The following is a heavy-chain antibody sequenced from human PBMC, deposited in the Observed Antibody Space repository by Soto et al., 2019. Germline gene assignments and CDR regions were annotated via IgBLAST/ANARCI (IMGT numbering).Heavy chain of an antibody. J-gene: IGHJ6*02. Sequence: GGSLRLSCAASGFTFSSYGMHWVRQAPGKGLEWVAVISYDGSNKYYADSVKGRFTISRDNSKNTLYLQMNSLRAEDTAVYYCAKIDRSSSSPWDYYYYGMDVWGQGTTVTVSS. CDR3: AKIDRSSSSPWDYYYYGMDV. D-gene: IGHD6-6*01. V-gene: IGHV3-30*18. CDR2: ISYDGSNK. CDR1: GFTFSSYG.